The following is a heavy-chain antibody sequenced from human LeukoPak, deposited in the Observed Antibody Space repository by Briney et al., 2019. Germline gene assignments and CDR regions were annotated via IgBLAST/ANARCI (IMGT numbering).Heavy chain of an antibody. D-gene: IGHD2-15*01. V-gene: IGHV4-61*10. CDR3: ARDSQYCSGGSCYSYYFDY. J-gene: IGHJ4*02. CDR1: GGSISSGSYY. Sequence: SQTLSLTCTVSGGSISSGSYYWSWIRQPAGKGLEWIGYIYYSGSTNYNPSLKSRVTISVDTSKNQFSLKLSSVTAADTAVYYCARDSQYCSGGSCYSYYFDYWGQGTLVTVSS. CDR2: IYYSGST.